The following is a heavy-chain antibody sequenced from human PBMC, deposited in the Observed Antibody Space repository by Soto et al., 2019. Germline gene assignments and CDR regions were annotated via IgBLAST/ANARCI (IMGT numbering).Heavy chain of an antibody. CDR1: GGMPQNYA. CDR3: ANHADSYDYYIMDV. Sequence: SVKVSGKASGGMPQNYAITWVRQAPGQGLEWMGGIIPIFGTPNYAQKFQGRVTISADESTSTAYMELSSLRSEDTAVYYCANHADSYDYYIMDVWGQGTAVTVSS. V-gene: IGHV1-69*13. CDR2: IIPIFGTP. J-gene: IGHJ6*02.